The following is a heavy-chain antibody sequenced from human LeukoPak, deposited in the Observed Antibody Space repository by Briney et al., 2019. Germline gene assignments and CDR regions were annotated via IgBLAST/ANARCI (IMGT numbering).Heavy chain of an antibody. Sequence: GGSLRLSCAPSGFTFSSYAMSWVRQAPGKGLEWVAAISGSGVSTYYADSVKGRFTISRDNSKNTLYLQVSSLRAEDTAVYYCAKEPSSGQRGENCFDYWGQGTLVTVSS. CDR2: ISGSGVST. D-gene: IGHD3-22*01. J-gene: IGHJ4*02. CDR3: AKEPSSGQRGENCFDY. V-gene: IGHV3-23*01. CDR1: GFTFSSYA.